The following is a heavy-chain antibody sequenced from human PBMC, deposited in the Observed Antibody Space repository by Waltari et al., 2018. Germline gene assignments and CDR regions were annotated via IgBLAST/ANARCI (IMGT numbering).Heavy chain of an antibody. D-gene: IGHD6-19*01. CDR3: ATIAVAGTVDY. CDR1: GYSISSGYY. Sequence: QVQLQESGPGLVKPSETLSLTCAVSGYSISSGYYWGWIRQPPGKGLEGIRSIFHSGSTYYTPSLKSRVTISVDTSKNQFSLKLSSVTAADTAVYYCATIAVAGTVDYWGQGTLVTVSS. V-gene: IGHV4-38-2*01. CDR2: IFHSGST. J-gene: IGHJ4*02.